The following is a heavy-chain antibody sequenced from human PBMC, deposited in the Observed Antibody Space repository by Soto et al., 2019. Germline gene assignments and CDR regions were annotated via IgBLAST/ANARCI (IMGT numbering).Heavy chain of an antibody. V-gene: IGHV4-30-2*01. CDR1: GGSISSGGYS. J-gene: IGHJ4*02. CDR3: ARGPPFGY. Sequence: PSETLSLTCAVSGGSISSGGYSCSWIRQPPGKGLEWIGYIYHSGSTYYNPSLKSRVTISVDRSKNQFSLKLSSVTAADTAVYYCARGPPFGYWGQGTLVTVSS. CDR2: IYHSGST. D-gene: IGHD3-10*01.